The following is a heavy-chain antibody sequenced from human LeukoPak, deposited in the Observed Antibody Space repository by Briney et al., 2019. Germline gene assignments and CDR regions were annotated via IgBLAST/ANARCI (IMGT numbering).Heavy chain of an antibody. Sequence: GGSLRLSCAASEFSVGSNYMTWVRQAPGKGLEWVSAISGSGGSTYYADSVKGRFTISRDNSKNTLYLQMNSLRAEDTAVYYCAKDDSSGYIDYWGQGTLVTVSS. J-gene: IGHJ4*02. CDR1: EFSVGSNY. V-gene: IGHV3-23*01. CDR2: ISGSGGST. CDR3: AKDDSSGYIDY. D-gene: IGHD3-22*01.